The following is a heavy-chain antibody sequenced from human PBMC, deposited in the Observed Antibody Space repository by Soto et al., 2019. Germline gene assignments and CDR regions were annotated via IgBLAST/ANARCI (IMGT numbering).Heavy chain of an antibody. CDR3: ARDSNNHYYNYNWFDP. J-gene: IGHJ5*02. Sequence: ASVKVFFKASGYPFTSYGMSLVRQAPGQGLEWMGWISAYNGNTNYAQKLQGRVTMTTDTSTSTAYMELRSLRSDDTAVYYCARDSNNHYYNYNWFDPWGQGTMVTVSS. V-gene: IGHV1-18*04. CDR2: ISAYNGNT. CDR1: GYPFTSYG. D-gene: IGHD1-20*01.